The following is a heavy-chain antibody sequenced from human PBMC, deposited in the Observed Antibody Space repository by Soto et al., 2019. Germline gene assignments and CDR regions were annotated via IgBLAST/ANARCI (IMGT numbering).Heavy chain of an antibody. J-gene: IGHJ5*02. D-gene: IGHD2-8*02. CDR3: GRQASYWHGGGGWFDP. CDR2: IGTQHDT. Sequence: EVQLVESGGGLVQPGGSLRLSCATSGFTFSAYDMHWVRQATGKGLEWVAAIGTQHDTYYPDSVKGRFTISRENAKNSLYLQMNRPRAGGTAGYYCGRQASYWHGGGGWFDPWGQGTLVTVSS. V-gene: IGHV3-13*01. CDR1: GFTFSAYD.